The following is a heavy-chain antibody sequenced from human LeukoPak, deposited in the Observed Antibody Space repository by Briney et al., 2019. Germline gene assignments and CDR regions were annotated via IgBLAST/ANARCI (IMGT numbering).Heavy chain of an antibody. CDR1: GGSFSGYY. Sequence: PSETLSLTCAVYGGSFSGYYWSWIRQPPGKGLEWIGEINHSGSTNYNPSLKSRVTISVDTSKNQFSLKLSSVTAADTAVYYCARVIAAAEYYYYYMDVWGKGTTVTVSS. V-gene: IGHV4-34*01. CDR3: ARVIAAAEYYYYYMDV. D-gene: IGHD6-13*01. CDR2: INHSGST. J-gene: IGHJ6*03.